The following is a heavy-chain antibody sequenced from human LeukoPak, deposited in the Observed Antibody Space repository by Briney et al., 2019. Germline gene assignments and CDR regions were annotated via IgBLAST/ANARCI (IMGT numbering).Heavy chain of an antibody. D-gene: IGHD2-15*01. CDR1: GFTFSDYY. Sequence: GGSLRLSCAASGFTFSDYYMSWIRQAPGKGLEWVSYISSSGSTIYYADSVKGRFTISRDNTKNSLYLQMNSLRAEDTAVYYCARDQGRVAATDFVYWGQGTLVTVSS. J-gene: IGHJ4*02. CDR2: ISSSGSTI. V-gene: IGHV3-11*01. CDR3: ARDQGRVAATDFVY.